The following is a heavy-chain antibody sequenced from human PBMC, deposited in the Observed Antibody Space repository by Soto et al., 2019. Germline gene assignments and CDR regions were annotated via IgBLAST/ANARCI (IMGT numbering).Heavy chain of an antibody. Sequence: SETLSLTCAVSGYSISSGYYWGWIRQPPGKGLEWIGRIYHSGSTYYNPSLKSRVTISVDTSKNQFSLKLSSVTAADTAVYYCARVRYYGSRIIYAFDIWGQGTMGTVSS. CDR2: IYHSGST. CDR3: ARVRYYGSRIIYAFDI. V-gene: IGHV4-38-2*01. D-gene: IGHD3-10*01. CDR1: GYSISSGYY. J-gene: IGHJ3*02.